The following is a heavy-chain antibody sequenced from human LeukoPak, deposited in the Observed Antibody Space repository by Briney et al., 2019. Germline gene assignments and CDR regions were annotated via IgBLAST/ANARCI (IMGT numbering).Heavy chain of an antibody. CDR2: IIPIFGTA. Sequence: ASVKVSCKASGGTFSSYAISWVRQAPGQGLEWMGGIIPIFGTAIYAQKFQGRVTMTEDTSTDTAYMELSSLRSEDTAVYYCATGFLGELSSVPQGDYWGQGTLVTVSS. J-gene: IGHJ4*02. V-gene: IGHV1-69*06. CDR3: ATGFLGELSSVPQGDY. D-gene: IGHD3-16*02. CDR1: GGTFSSYA.